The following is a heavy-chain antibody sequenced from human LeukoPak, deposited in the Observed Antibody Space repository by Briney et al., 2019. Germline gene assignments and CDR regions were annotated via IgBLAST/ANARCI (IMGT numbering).Heavy chain of an antibody. CDR1: GFTFSSYA. CDR2: ISGSGGST. D-gene: IGHD4-23*01. CDR3: AKGMSTVVTRSYFDY. V-gene: IGHV3-23*01. Sequence: GGSLRLSCAASGFTFSSYAMSWVRQAPGKGLEWLSSISGSGGSTYYADSVKGRSTISRDNSKNTLYLQMNSLRAEDTAVYYCAKGMSTVVTRSYFDYWGQGTLVTVSS. J-gene: IGHJ4*02.